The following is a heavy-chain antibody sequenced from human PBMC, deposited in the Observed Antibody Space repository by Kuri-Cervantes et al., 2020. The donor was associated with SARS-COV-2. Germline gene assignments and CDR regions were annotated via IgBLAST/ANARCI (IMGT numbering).Heavy chain of an antibody. V-gene: IGHV3-48*01. Sequence: GESLKISCAASGFTFSSYAMSWVRQAPGKGLEWVSYISSSSSTIYYADSVKGRFTISRDNAKNSLYLQMNSLRAEDTAVYYCAKDRTAATPIGGDYYGMDVWGQGTTVTVSS. J-gene: IGHJ6*02. CDR1: GFTFSSYA. CDR3: AKDRTAATPIGGDYYGMDV. D-gene: IGHD2-15*01. CDR2: ISSSSSTI.